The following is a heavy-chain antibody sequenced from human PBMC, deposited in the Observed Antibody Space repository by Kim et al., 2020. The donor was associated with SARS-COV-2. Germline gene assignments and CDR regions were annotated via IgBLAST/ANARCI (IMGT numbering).Heavy chain of an antibody. D-gene: IGHD3-22*01. V-gene: IGHV3-11*01. CDR1: RFTFSDYY. CDR2: ISSSGSTI. Sequence: GGSLRLSCAASRFTFSDYYMSWIRQAPGKGLEWVSYISSSGSTIYYADSVKGRFTISRDNAKNSLYLQMNSLRAEDTAIYYCARPNYDSSGYYNPYNWFDPWGQGTLVTVSS. J-gene: IGHJ5*02. CDR3: ARPNYDSSGYYNPYNWFDP.